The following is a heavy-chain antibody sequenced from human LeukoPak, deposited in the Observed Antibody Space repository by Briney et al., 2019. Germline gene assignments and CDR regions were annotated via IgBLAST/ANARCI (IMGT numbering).Heavy chain of an antibody. J-gene: IGHJ4*02. V-gene: IGHV3-7*01. CDR2: IKQDGSEK. CDR3: ARDKVPPLGY. Sequence: GGSLRLSCAASGFTFSRYWMSWVRQAPGKGLEWVANIKQDGSEKYYVDSVKGRFTISRDNAKNSLYLQMNSLRAEDTAVYYCARDKVPPLGYWGQGTLVTVSS. D-gene: IGHD3-16*01. CDR1: GFTFSRYW.